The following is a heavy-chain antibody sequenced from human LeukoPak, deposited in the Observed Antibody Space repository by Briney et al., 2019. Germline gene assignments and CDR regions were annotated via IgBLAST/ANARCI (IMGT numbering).Heavy chain of an antibody. V-gene: IGHV1-69*13. J-gene: IGHJ3*02. CDR3: AREGGVGASRDAFDI. CDR2: IIPIFGTA. CDR1: GYTFTSYY. D-gene: IGHD1-26*01. Sequence: GASVKVSCKASGYTFTSYYMHWVRQAPGQGLEWMGGIIPIFGTANYALKFQGRVTITADESTSTAYMELSSLRSEDTAVYYCAREGGVGASRDAFDIWGQGTMVTVSS.